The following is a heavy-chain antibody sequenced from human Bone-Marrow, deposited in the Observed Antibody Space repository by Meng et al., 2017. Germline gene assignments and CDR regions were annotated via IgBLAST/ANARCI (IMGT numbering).Heavy chain of an antibody. V-gene: IGHV3-74*01. J-gene: IGHJ4*02. CDR3: ARFTPFDY. CDR1: GFTFSSYW. Sequence: EVHLVESGGPLVQPGGSLRLSCTASGFTFSSYWRHWVRQAPGKGPVWVSRINTDGSSTDYADSVKGRFTISRDNAKNTLYLQMNSLRAEDTAMYYCARFTPFDYWGQGTLVTVSS. CDR2: INTDGSST.